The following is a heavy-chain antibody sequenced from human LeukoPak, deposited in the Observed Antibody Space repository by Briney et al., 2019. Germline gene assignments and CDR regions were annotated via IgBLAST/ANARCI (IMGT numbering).Heavy chain of an antibody. CDR1: GYTFTNYY. J-gene: IGHJ4*02. D-gene: IGHD6-19*01. Sequence: ASVKVSCKASGYTFTNYYIHWVRQAPGQGLEWMGIINPSGGIPSYAPNFQGRVTNTRDTSASTAYMELSSLRSEDTAVYYCARDYSEIAVLYYFDYWGQGTLVTVSS. V-gene: IGHV1-46*01. CDR2: INPSGGIP. CDR3: ARDYSEIAVLYYFDY.